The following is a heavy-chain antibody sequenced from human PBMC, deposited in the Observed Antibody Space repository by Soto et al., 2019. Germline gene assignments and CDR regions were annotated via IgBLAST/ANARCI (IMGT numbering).Heavy chain of an antibody. J-gene: IGHJ6*02. V-gene: IGHV5-51*01. D-gene: IGHD3-3*01. CDR2: IYPGDSNA. Sequence: PGESLKISCKGSGYSFTSYWIGWVRQMPGKGLEWMGIIYPGDSNARYSPSLQGQVTISVDKSISTAYLQWSSLKATDTAMYYCTRHAYGFWMGHPNPRYYNGMDVCGQGTTVTVTS. CDR1: GYSFTSYW. CDR3: TRHAYGFWMGHPNPRYYNGMDV.